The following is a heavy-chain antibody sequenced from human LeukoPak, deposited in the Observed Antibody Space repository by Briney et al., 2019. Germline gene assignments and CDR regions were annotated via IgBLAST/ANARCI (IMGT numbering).Heavy chain of an antibody. V-gene: IGHV3-30-3*01. CDR2: ISYDGSNK. CDR1: GFTFSSYA. J-gene: IGHJ4*02. CDR3: ARDGHIVATLGFDY. Sequence: GGSLRLSCAASGFTFSSYAMHWVRQAPGKGLEWVAVISYDGSNKYYADSVKGRFTISRDNSKNTLYLQMNSLRAEDTAVYYCARDGHIVATLGFDYWGQGTLVTVSS. D-gene: IGHD5-12*01.